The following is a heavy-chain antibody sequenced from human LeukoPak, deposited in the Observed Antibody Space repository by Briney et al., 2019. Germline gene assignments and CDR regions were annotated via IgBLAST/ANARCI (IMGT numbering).Heavy chain of an antibody. Sequence: ASVKVSCKASGYTFTGYYMHWVRQAPGQGLEWMGWINPNSGGTNYAQKFQGRVTMTRDTSTSTVYMELSSMRSEDTAVYYCSLLWFGGRGDYWGQGTLVTVSS. J-gene: IGHJ4*02. V-gene: IGHV1-2*02. CDR3: SLLWFGGRGDY. CDR1: GYTFTGYY. D-gene: IGHD3-10*01. CDR2: INPNSGGT.